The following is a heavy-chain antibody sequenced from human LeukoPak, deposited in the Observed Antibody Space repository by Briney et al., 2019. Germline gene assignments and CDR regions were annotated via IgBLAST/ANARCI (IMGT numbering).Heavy chain of an antibody. Sequence: ASVKVSCKVSGYTLTELSMHWVRQAPGQGLEWMGWINPNSGGTNYAQKFQGRVTMTRDTSISTAYMELSRLRSDDTAVYYCARDQENTAMALSSWGQGTLVTVSS. CDR3: ARDQENTAMALSS. CDR1: GYTLTELS. D-gene: IGHD5-18*01. CDR2: INPNSGGT. V-gene: IGHV1-2*02. J-gene: IGHJ4*02.